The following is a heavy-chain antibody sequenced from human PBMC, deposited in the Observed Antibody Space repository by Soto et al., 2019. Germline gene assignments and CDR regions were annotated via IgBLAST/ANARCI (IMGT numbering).Heavy chain of an antibody. CDR1: GCSISSGCYY. D-gene: IGHD3-10*01. CDR3: ARDSLYYGSGLYGMDV. V-gene: IGHV4-31*03. Sequence: SETLSLTCPVSGCSISSGCYYWSWIRQHPGKGLEWIGYIYYSGSTYYNPSLKSRVTISVDTSKNQFSLKLSSVTAADTAVYYCARDSLYYGSGLYGMDVWGQGTTVTVSS. CDR2: IYYSGST. J-gene: IGHJ6*02.